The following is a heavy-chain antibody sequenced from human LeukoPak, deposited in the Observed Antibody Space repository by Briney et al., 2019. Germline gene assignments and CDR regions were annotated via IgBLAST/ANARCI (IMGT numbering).Heavy chain of an antibody. Sequence: PSETLSLTCTVSGGSISSGGYYWSWIRQHPGKGLEWIGYIYYSGSTYYNPSLKSRVTKSVDTSKNQFSLKLSSVTAADTAVYYCATWAYSSSSASDYWGQGTLVTVSS. D-gene: IGHD6-6*01. CDR2: IYYSGST. CDR3: ATWAYSSSSASDY. J-gene: IGHJ4*02. V-gene: IGHV4-31*03. CDR1: GGSISSGGYY.